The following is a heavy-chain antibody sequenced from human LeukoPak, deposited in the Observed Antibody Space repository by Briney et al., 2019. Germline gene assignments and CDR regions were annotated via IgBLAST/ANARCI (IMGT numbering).Heavy chain of an antibody. CDR3: ARTWGLPNNWFER. Sequence: PSQTLSLNCTVSGGSISSYYWSWIRQPPGKELEWIGYIYTSGSTNYNPSLKSRVTISVDTSKNQFSLKLSSVTAADTAVYYCARTWGLPNNWFERWGQGTLVNVSS. J-gene: IGHJ5*02. V-gene: IGHV4-4*09. D-gene: IGHD3-16*01. CDR1: GGSISSYY. CDR2: IYTSGST.